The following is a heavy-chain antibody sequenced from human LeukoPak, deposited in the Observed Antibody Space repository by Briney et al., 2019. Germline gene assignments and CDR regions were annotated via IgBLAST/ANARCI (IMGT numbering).Heavy chain of an antibody. CDR3: ARLRVRGPKQLGLDY. CDR1: GGSFSGYY. D-gene: IGHD3-10*01. J-gene: IGHJ4*02. Sequence: KPSETLSLTCAVYGGSFSGYYWSWIRQPPGKGLEWIGEINHSGSTNYNPSLKSRVTISVDTSKNQFSLKLSSVTAADTAVYYCARLRVRGPKQLGLDYWGQGTLVTVSS. V-gene: IGHV4-34*01. CDR2: INHSGST.